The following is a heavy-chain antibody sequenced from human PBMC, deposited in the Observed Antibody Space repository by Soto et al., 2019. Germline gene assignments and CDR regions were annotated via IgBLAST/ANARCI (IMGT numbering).Heavy chain of an antibody. Sequence: PEESLSNSCKGAGYSFTSYWISRVRQMHGKGLEWKGRIDPSDSYTNYSPSSQGHVTISADKSISTAYLQWSSLKASDTAMYYCARSSYDSSGYYGTYYYGMDVWGQGTTVTVSS. CDR3: ARSSYDSSGYYGTYYYGMDV. CDR2: IDPSDSYT. J-gene: IGHJ6*02. V-gene: IGHV5-10-1*01. CDR1: GYSFTSYW. D-gene: IGHD3-22*01.